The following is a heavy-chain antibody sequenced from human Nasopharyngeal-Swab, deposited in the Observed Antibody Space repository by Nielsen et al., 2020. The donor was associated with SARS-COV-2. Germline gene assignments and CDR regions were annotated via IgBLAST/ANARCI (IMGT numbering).Heavy chain of an antibody. Sequence: GGSLRLSCAASGFTFSDYYMSWIRQAPGKGLEWFSHISSSGSTISYTDSVEGRFTISRDNAKNSLYLQLNSLSAEDTAVYYCATDGDQYYYGSGSYGYWGQGTPVTVSS. CDR3: ATDGDQYYYGSGSYGY. CDR2: ISSSGSTI. J-gene: IGHJ4*02. CDR1: GFTFSDYY. D-gene: IGHD3-10*01. V-gene: IGHV3-11*04.